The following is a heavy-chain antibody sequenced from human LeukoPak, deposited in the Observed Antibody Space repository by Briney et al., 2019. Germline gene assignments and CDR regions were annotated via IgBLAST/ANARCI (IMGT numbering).Heavy chain of an antibody. Sequence: GGSLRLSCPASGFIFNNYVIHWFRQAPDKGLEWVAVVSLDGNTKFYASSVKGRSSVSRDNSMNTLYLQMNSLRPEDTALYFCARERTTTSWGSFDVWGQGTMVTVSS. CDR2: VSLDGNTK. CDR3: ARERTTTSWGSFDV. CDR1: GFIFNNYV. D-gene: IGHD1-1*01. V-gene: IGHV3-30*03. J-gene: IGHJ3*01.